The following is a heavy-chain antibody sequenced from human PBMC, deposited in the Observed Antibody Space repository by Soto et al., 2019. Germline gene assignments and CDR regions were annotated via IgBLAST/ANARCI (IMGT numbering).Heavy chain of an antibody. J-gene: IGHJ5*02. CDR3: ARPGGTWYQPYNWFDP. D-gene: IGHD2-2*01. Sequence: KASETLSLTCAVYCGPFSDYFWSWIRQPPGKGLEWIGEINHRGSTNYNPSLKSRVTISVDTSKNQFSLKLSSVTAADTAVYYCARPGGTWYQPYNWFDPWGQGTLVTVSS. CDR2: INHRGST. V-gene: IGHV4-34*01. CDR1: CGPFSDYF.